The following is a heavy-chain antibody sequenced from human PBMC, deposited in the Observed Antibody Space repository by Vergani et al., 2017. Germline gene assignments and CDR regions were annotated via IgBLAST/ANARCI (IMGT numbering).Heavy chain of an antibody. J-gene: IGHJ3*02. CDR3: ARVSWQQLVLRHGLGAFDI. Sequence: QVQLVQSGAEVKKPGSSVKVSCKASGGTFSSYAISWVRQAPGQGLEWMGGIIPIFGTANYAQKFQGRFTITADESTSTAYMELGSLRSEDTAVYYCARVSWQQLVLRHGLGAFDIWGQGTMVTVSS. CDR2: IIPIFGTA. D-gene: IGHD6-13*01. V-gene: IGHV1-69*01. CDR1: GGTFSSYA.